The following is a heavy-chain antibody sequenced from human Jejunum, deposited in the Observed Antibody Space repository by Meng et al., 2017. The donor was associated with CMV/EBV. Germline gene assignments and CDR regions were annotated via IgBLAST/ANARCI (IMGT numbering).Heavy chain of an antibody. CDR2: IYTSGST. Sequence: QVQLQEAGPGLVKPSETLSLICTVSGGSINNYYWNWSRQSAGKGLEWIGRIYTSGSTNYNPSLQSRVTMSVDTSKNQFSLKLTSVTAADTAVYYCARGYSSDWYDYWGQGALVTVSS. CDR1: GGSINNYY. D-gene: IGHD6-19*01. J-gene: IGHJ4*02. CDR3: ARGYSSDWYDY. V-gene: IGHV4-4*07.